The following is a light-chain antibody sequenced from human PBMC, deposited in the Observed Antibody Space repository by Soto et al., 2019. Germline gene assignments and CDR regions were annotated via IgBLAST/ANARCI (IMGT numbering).Light chain of an antibody. V-gene: IGKV3-20*01. CDR3: QQYGSSPKYT. Sequence: EIVLTQSPGTLSLSPGERATLSCRASQSVSSSYLAWYQQKPGRAPRLLIYGASSRATGIPDRFSGSGSGTDFTLTISRLEPEDFAVYYCQQYGSSPKYTFGQGTKLKIK. CDR2: GAS. CDR1: QSVSSSY. J-gene: IGKJ2*01.